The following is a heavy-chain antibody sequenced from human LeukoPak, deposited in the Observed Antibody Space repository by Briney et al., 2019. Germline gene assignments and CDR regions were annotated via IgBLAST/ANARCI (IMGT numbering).Heavy chain of an antibody. V-gene: IGHV1-2*02. J-gene: IGHJ4*02. CDR2: INPNSGGT. CDR3: ARRLKVGAGGDFDY. D-gene: IGHD1-26*01. Sequence: ASVKVSCKASGYTFTGYNMHWVRQAPGQGLEWMGWINPNSGGTNYAQKFQGRVTMTRDTSISTAYMELSRLRSDDTAVYYCARRLKVGAGGDFDYWGQGTLVTVSS. CDR1: GYTFTGYN.